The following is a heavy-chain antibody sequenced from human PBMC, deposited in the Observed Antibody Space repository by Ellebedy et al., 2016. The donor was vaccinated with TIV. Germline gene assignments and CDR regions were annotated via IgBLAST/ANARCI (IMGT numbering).Heavy chain of an antibody. J-gene: IGHJ4*02. V-gene: IGHV6-1*01. D-gene: IGHD5-18*01. CDR2: TYYRSKWYN. Sequence: LRLSCAISGDSVSSNSAAWNWIRQSPSRGLEWLGRTYYRSKWYNDYAVSVKNRITINPDTSKNQFSLQLNSVTPEDTAVYYCARTPRNGYSYGSVDYWGQGTLVTVSS. CDR3: ARTPRNGYSYGSVDY. CDR1: GDSVSSNSAA.